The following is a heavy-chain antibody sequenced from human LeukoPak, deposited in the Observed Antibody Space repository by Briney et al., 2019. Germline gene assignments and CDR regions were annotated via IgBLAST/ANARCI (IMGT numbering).Heavy chain of an antibody. CDR2: IIPIFGTA. J-gene: IGHJ4*02. D-gene: IGHD2-2*03. CDR1: GYTFTSYA. V-gene: IGHV1-69*13. CDR3: ASAMDIVVVPAALDY. Sequence: VASVKVSCKASGYTFTSYAISWVRQAPGQGLEWMGGIIPIFGTANYAQKFQGRVTITADESTSTAYMELSSLRSEDTAVYYCASAMDIVVVPAALDYWGQGTLVTVSS.